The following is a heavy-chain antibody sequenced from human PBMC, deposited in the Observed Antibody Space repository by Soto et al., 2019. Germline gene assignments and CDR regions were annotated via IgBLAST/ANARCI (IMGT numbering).Heavy chain of an antibody. Sequence: GASVKVSCKASGYTFTSYGISWGRQAPGQGLEWMGWISAYNGNTNYAQKLQGRVTMTTDTSTSTAYMELRSLRSDDTAVYYCARDPGPMVRGVRFDYWGQGTLVTVSS. CDR2: ISAYNGNT. CDR1: GYTFTSYG. D-gene: IGHD3-10*01. CDR3: ARDPGPMVRGVRFDY. J-gene: IGHJ4*02. V-gene: IGHV1-18*01.